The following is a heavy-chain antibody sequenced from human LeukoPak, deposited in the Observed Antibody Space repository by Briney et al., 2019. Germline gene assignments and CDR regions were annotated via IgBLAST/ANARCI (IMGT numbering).Heavy chain of an antibody. CDR2: IYYSGST. D-gene: IGHD3/OR15-3a*01. V-gene: IGHV4-59*11. Sequence: SETLSLTCTVSGGSISSHYWSWIRQPPGKGLEWIGYIYYSGSTNYNPSPKSRVTISVDTSRNQFSLKLSSVTAADSAVYYCARRTGYLNYYYYYYYMDVWGNGTTVTVSS. CDR3: ARRTGYLNYYYYYYYMDV. CDR1: GGSISSHY. J-gene: IGHJ6*03.